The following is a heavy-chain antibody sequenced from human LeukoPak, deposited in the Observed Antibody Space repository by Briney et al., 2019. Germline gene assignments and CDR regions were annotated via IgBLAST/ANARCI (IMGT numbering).Heavy chain of an antibody. V-gene: IGHV3-74*01. CDR3: ARSSRGDAINFDY. D-gene: IGHD2-21*02. J-gene: IGHJ4*02. Sequence: GGSLRLSCAAPGFTFSSYWMHWVRQAPGKGLVWVSRLNSDGSSTSYADSVKGRFTISRDNAKNTLYLQMNSLRAEDTAVYYCARSSRGDAINFDYWGQGTLVTVSS. CDR2: LNSDGSST. CDR1: GFTFSSYW.